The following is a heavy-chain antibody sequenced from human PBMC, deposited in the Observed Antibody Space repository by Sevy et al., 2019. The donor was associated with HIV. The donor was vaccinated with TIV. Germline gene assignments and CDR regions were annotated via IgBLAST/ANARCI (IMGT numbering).Heavy chain of an antibody. D-gene: IGHD3-10*01. Sequence: GRSLRLSCAASGFTFSDYYMSWIRQAPGKGLEWVSYISSSGSTIYYADSVKGRFTISRDNAKNSLYLQMNSLRAEDTAVYYCASPPPNYSPNNWFDPWGQGTLVTVSS. J-gene: IGHJ5*02. CDR1: GFTFSDYY. V-gene: IGHV3-11*01. CDR3: ASPPPNYSPNNWFDP. CDR2: ISSSGSTI.